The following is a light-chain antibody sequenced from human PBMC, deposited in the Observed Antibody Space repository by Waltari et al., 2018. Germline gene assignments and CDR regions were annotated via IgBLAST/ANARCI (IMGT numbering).Light chain of an antibody. CDR3: SSYTDSTTIE. CDR2: VVS. CDR1: TSHACGCNH. J-gene: IGLJ2*01. V-gene: IGLV2-14*03. Sequence: QSVLPQPAAASGSPVQSFIVTCPGTTSHACGCNHVSWYHPHPDKAPKIIIYVVSYRPSGVSNRFSGSKFGNTASLTISGLQAEDEADYYCSSYTDSTTIEIGGGTKLTVL.